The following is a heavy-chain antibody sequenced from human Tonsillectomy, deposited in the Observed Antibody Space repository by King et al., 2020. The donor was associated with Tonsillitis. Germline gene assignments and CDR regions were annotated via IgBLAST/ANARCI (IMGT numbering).Heavy chain of an antibody. CDR1: GGSISSYY. J-gene: IGHJ6*03. V-gene: IGHV4-59*08. Sequence: QLQESGPGLVKPSETLSLTCTVSGGSISSYYWSWIRQPPGKGLEWIGYIYYSGSTNYNPSLKSRVTISVDTSKNQFSLKLSSVTAADTAVYYCARTGDYSYYYYMDVWGKGTTVTVSS. CDR3: ARTGDYSYYYYMDV. D-gene: IGHD1-14*01. CDR2: IYYSGST.